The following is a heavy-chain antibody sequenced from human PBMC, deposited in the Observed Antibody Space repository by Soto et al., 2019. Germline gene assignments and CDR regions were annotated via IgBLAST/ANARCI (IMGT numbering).Heavy chain of an antibody. CDR2: ISSSSSTI. Sequence: EVQLVESGGGLVQPGGSLRLSCAASGFTFSSYSMNWVRQAPGKGLEWVSYISSSSSTIYYADSVKGRFTISRDNAKNSLYLQMNSLRAEDTAVYYCARDADHCSGGSCYSGWFDPWGQGTLVTVSS. CDR3: ARDADHCSGGSCYSGWFDP. V-gene: IGHV3-48*01. CDR1: GFTFSSYS. J-gene: IGHJ5*02. D-gene: IGHD2-15*01.